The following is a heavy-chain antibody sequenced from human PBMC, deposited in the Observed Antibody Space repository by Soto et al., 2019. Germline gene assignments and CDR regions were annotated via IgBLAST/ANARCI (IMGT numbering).Heavy chain of an antibody. CDR2: TSAGGNS. CDR1: GFTFSGAW. CDR3: AREILSSSWDYYYYYGMDV. D-gene: IGHD6-13*01. J-gene: IGHJ6*02. Sequence: GSLRLSCAASGFTFSGAWMKWVRPGPREGLDLVSVTSAGGNSIYGDAVKGRFTISRDNAKNSLYLQMNSLRAEDTAVYYCAREILSSSWDYYYYYGMDVWGQGTTVTVSS. V-gene: IGHV3-53*01.